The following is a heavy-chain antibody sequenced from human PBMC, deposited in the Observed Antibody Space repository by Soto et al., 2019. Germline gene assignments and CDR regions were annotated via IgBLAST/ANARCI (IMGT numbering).Heavy chain of an antibody. Sequence: ASVKVSFKASGYTFTSYAMHWVRQAPGQRLEWMGWINAGNGNTKYSQKFQGRVTITRDTSASTAYMELSSLRSEDTAVYYCARDSGYYGSGRYWFDPWGQGTLVTVSS. CDR3: ARDSGYYGSGRYWFDP. V-gene: IGHV1-3*01. CDR2: INAGNGNT. D-gene: IGHD3-10*01. CDR1: GYTFTSYA. J-gene: IGHJ5*02.